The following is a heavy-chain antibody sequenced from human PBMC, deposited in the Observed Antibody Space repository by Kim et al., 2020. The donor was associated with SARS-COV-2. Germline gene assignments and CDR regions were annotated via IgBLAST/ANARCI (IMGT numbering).Heavy chain of an antibody. CDR2: ISSSSSYT. CDR3: AREYSGYYGMDV. Sequence: GGSLRLSCAASGFTFSDYYMSWIRQAPGKGLEWVSYISSSSSYTNYADSVKGRFTISRDNAKNSLYLQMNSLRAEDTAVYYCAREYSGYYGMDVWGQGTTVTVSS. CDR1: GFTFSDYY. J-gene: IGHJ6*02. V-gene: IGHV3-11*05. D-gene: IGHD5-12*01.